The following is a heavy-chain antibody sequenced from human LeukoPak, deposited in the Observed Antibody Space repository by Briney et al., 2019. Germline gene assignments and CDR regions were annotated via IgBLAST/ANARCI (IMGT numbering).Heavy chain of an antibody. D-gene: IGHD3-22*01. CDR2: ISSSSYI. CDR3: ARDFTYYYDSSGYYSAAFDI. CDR1: GFTFSSYS. J-gene: IGHJ3*02. Sequence: GGSLRLSCAASGFTFSSYSMNWVRQAPGKGLEWVSSISSSSYIYYADSVKGRFTISRDNAKNSLYLQMNSLRAEDTAVYYCARDFTYYYDSSGYYSAAFDIWGQGTMVTVSS. V-gene: IGHV3-21*01.